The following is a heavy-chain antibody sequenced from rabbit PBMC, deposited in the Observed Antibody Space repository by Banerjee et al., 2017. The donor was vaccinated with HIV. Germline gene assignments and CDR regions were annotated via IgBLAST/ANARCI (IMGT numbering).Heavy chain of an antibody. CDR2: IYTISSGST. J-gene: IGHJ4*01. Sequence: QEQLEESGGDLVKPGASLTLTCTASGFSFSSSYWICWVRQAPGKGLEWIACIYTISSGSTYYASWAKGRFTISKTSSTTVTLQMTSLTAADTATYFCARDGGSAGDGYGSFNLWGPGTLVTVS. D-gene: IGHD6-1*01. CDR3: ARDGGSAGDGYGSFNL. V-gene: IGHV1S45*01. CDR1: GFSFSSSYW.